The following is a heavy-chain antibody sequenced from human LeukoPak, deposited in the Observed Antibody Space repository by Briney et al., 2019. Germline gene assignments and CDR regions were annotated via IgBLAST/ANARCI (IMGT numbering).Heavy chain of an antibody. J-gene: IGHJ4*02. V-gene: IGHV3-23*01. CDR1: GFTFSNYA. CDR3: AKIPPHYYDSSGIGGGY. D-gene: IGHD3-22*01. CDR2: ISGSGDNT. Sequence: GGSLRLSCAASGFTFSNYAMSWVRQAPGKGLEWVSAISGSGDNTYYADSVKGRFTVSRDNSKNTLYLQMNSLRAEDTAVYYCAKIPPHYYDSSGIGGGYWGQGTLVTVSS.